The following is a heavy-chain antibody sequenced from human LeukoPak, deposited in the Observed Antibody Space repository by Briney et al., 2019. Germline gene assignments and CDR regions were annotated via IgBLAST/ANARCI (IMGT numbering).Heavy chain of an antibody. CDR2: IRYDGSNK. D-gene: IGHD6-13*01. CDR1: GFTFSSYG. J-gene: IGHJ6*03. Sequence: PGGSLRLSCAASGFTFSSYGMHWVRQAPGKGLEWVAFIRYDGSNKYYADSVKGRFTISRDNSKNTLYLQMNSLRAEDTAVYYCAKVYSSSWYSTYYYYMDVWGKGTMVTVSS. V-gene: IGHV3-30*02. CDR3: AKVYSSSWYSTYYYYMDV.